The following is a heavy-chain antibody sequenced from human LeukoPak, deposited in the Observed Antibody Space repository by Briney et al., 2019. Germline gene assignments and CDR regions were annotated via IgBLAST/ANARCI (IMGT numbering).Heavy chain of an antibody. V-gene: IGHV3-30-3*01. CDR3: ARPQYYYGSGSPIDY. D-gene: IGHD3-10*01. Sequence: GGSLRLSCAASGFTFSSYAMHWVRQAPGKGLEWVAVISYDGSNKYYADSVKGRFTISRDNSKNTLYLQMNSLRAEDTAVYYCARPQYYYGSGSPIDYWGQGTLVTVSS. CDR2: ISYDGSNK. CDR1: GFTFSSYA. J-gene: IGHJ4*02.